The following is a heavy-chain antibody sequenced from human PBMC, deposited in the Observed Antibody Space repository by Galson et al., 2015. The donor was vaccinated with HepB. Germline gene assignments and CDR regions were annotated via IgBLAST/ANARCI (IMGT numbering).Heavy chain of an antibody. Sequence: SVKVSCKASGGTFSSYAISWVRQAPGQGLEWMGGIIPIFGTANYAQKSQGRVTITADESTSTAYMELSSLRSEDTAVYYCARGDVDTAMVTWGNYYYYYGMDVWGQVTTVTVSS. CDR1: GGTFSSYA. D-gene: IGHD5-18*01. CDR2: IIPIFGTA. V-gene: IGHV1-69*13. J-gene: IGHJ6*02. CDR3: ARGDVDTAMVTWGNYYYYYGMDV.